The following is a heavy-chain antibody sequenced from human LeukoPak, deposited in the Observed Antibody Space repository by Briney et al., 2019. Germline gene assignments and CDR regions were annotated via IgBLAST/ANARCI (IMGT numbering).Heavy chain of an antibody. Sequence: GGSLRLSCAAPGFTFSSYGMHWVRQAPGKGLEWVAFIRYDGSNKYYADSVKGRFTISRDNSKNTLYLQMNSLRAEDTAVYYCAKDLRRIVGATKGMDVWGKGTTVTVSS. J-gene: IGHJ6*03. CDR2: IRYDGSNK. CDR3: AKDLRRIVGATKGMDV. D-gene: IGHD1-26*01. CDR1: GFTFSSYG. V-gene: IGHV3-30*02.